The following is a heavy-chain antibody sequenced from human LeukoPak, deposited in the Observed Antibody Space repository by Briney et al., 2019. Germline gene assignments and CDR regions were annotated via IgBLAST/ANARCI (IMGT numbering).Heavy chain of an antibody. J-gene: IGHJ4*02. D-gene: IGHD3-10*01. V-gene: IGHV3-21*01. CDR1: GGSISSSS. CDR2: ISTSSSYI. Sequence: PSETLSLTCTVSGGSISSSSYYWGWIRQPPGKGLEWVSSISTSSSYIYYADSVKGRFTISRDNAKNSLYLQMNSLRAEDTAVYYCARVDPGSYLMFYYVDFWGQGTLVTVSS. CDR3: ARVDPGSYLMFYYVDF.